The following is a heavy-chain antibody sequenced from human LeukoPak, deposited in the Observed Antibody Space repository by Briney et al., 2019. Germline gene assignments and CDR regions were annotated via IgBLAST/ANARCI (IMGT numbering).Heavy chain of an antibody. CDR1: GFTFSRYG. Sequence: GGSLRLSCGTSGFTFSRYGMHWVRQAPGKGLEWVAFIRYDGSNRYHADSVKGRFTISRDNSKNTLYLQIHSLRAEDTAVYYCAKDSAAPISITMVRGRWYFDYWGQGTLVTVSS. J-gene: IGHJ4*02. D-gene: IGHD3-10*01. V-gene: IGHV3-30*02. CDR3: AKDSAAPISITMVRGRWYFDY. CDR2: IRYDGSNR.